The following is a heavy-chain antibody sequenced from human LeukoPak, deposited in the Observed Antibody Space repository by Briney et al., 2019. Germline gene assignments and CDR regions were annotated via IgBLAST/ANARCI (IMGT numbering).Heavy chain of an antibody. J-gene: IGHJ6*02. CDR1: GGSMGSYY. D-gene: IGHD2-15*01. Sequence: KPSQTLSLTCAVSGGSMGSYYCSWIRQPPGKGLEWVGYIFYSGSTNYNPSPESRVTISVDPSKNQFSMKLSSVSAADTAVYYCARILDCSSSSCSYGMDVWGQGTTVTVPS. CDR3: ARILDCSSSSCSYGMDV. V-gene: IGHV4-59*08. CDR2: IFYSGST.